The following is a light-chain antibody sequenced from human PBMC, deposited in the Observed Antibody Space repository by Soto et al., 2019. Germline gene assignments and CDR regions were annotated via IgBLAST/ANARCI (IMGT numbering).Light chain of an antibody. Sequence: DIQMTQSPSSLSASVGDRVTMTCRASQGISNFLAWYQQKPGKVPKLLTYAASTLQSGVPSRFSGSGSGTDFTLTITSLQPEDVATYYCQKYNSAPHTFGGGTKVDIK. V-gene: IGKV1-27*01. CDR3: QKYNSAPHT. CDR2: AAS. J-gene: IGKJ4*01. CDR1: QGISNF.